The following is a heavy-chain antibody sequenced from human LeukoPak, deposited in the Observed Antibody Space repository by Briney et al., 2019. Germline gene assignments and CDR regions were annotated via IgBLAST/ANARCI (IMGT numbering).Heavy chain of an antibody. V-gene: IGHV3-23*01. Sequence: GGSLRLSCAASGFTFSSYAMSWVRQAPGKGLEWVSAISGSGGSTHYADSVKGRFTISRDNSKNAVYLQMNSLRAEDTAVYYCATTGGYFDYWGQGTLVTVSS. D-gene: IGHD2-8*02. CDR2: ISGSGGST. CDR1: GFTFSSYA. J-gene: IGHJ4*02. CDR3: ATTGGYFDY.